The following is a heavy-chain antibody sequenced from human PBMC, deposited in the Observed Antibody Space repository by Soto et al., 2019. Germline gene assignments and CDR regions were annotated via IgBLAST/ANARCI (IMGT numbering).Heavy chain of an antibody. J-gene: IGHJ3*02. Sequence: GGSLRLSCAASGFNFSSYAMSWVRQAPGKGLEWVSAISGSGGSTYYADSVKGRFTISRDNSKNTLYLQMNSLRAEDTAVYYCAKPGRERYYDYVWGSYPDDAFDIWGQGTMVTVSS. D-gene: IGHD3-16*02. V-gene: IGHV3-23*01. CDR3: AKPGRERYYDYVWGSYPDDAFDI. CDR2: ISGSGGST. CDR1: GFNFSSYA.